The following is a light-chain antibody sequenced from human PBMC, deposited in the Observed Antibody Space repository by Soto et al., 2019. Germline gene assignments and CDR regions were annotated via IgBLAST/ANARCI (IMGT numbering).Light chain of an antibody. CDR2: AAS. CDR3: QQSYSTPIT. CDR1: QGINSW. V-gene: IGKV1-12*01. Sequence: DIQMTQSPSSVSASVGDRFTITCRASQGINSWLAWYQQRPGKAPKLLIYAASSLQSGVPSRFSGSGSGTDFTLTISSLQPEDFATYYCQQSYSTPITFGQGTRLEIK. J-gene: IGKJ5*01.